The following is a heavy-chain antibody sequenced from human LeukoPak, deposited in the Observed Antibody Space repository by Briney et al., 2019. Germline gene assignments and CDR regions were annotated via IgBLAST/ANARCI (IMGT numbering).Heavy chain of an antibody. CDR3: ARAPDIVGYRYFDL. V-gene: IGHV5-10-1*01. CDR1: GYSFTSYW. J-gene: IGHJ2*01. CDR2: IDPSDSYT. Sequence: GESLKISCKGSGYSFTSYWISWVRQMPGKGLEWPGRIDPSDSYTNYSPSFQGHVTISADRSISTAYLQWSSLKASDTAMYYCARAPDIVGYRYFDLWGRGTLVTVSS. D-gene: IGHD2-21*01.